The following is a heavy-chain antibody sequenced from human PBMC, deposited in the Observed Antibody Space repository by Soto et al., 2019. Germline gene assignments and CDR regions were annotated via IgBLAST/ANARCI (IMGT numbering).Heavy chain of an antibody. V-gene: IGHV3-23*01. J-gene: IGHJ4*02. CDR1: GFTFSNYA. D-gene: IGHD1-26*01. CDR3: AKQQMGVIRALDY. Sequence: SLRLSCAASGFTFSNYAMSWIRQAPGKGLEWVSTIRETGNTYYADSVRGRFATSRDNSESTLYLQMSSLRAEDTAVYYCAKQQMGVIRALDYWGQGTLVTVSS. CDR2: IRETGNT.